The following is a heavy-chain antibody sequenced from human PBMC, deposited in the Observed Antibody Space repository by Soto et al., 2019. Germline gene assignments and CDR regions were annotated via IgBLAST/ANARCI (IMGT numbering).Heavy chain of an antibody. CDR2: IKHDGNEK. J-gene: IGHJ6*02. Sequence: PWGSLRLYCPATGFMFGTYWMSWVRQAPGKGLEWVANIKHDGNEKYYADSVKGRFTVSRDNVKNFLHLQMSSLRGDDTGVYFCVRATLSWGHYYFRGLDVWGQGTTVSVSS. CDR3: VRATLSWGHYYFRGLDV. CDR1: GFMFGTYW. V-gene: IGHV3-7*01. D-gene: IGHD3-22*01.